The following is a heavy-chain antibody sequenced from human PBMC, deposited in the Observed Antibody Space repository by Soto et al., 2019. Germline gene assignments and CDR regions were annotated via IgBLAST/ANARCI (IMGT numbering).Heavy chain of an antibody. J-gene: IGHJ6*02. CDR1: GFTFSSYA. CDR3: AKGANVLLGFGEAHYYYGMDV. CDR2: ISGSGGST. V-gene: IGHV3-23*01. D-gene: IGHD3-10*01. Sequence: VQLLESGGGLVQPGGSLRLSCAASGFTFSSYAMSWVRPAPGKGLEWVSAISGSGGSTYYADSVKGRFTISRDNSKNTLYLQMNSLRAEDTAVYYCAKGANVLLGFGEAHYYYGMDVWGQGTTVTVSS.